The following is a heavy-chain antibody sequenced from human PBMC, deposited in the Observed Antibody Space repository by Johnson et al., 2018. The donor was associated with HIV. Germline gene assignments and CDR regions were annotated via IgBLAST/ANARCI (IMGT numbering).Heavy chain of an antibody. Sequence: QVQLVESGGGVVQPGRSLRLSCAASGFTFSRFGMHWVRQAPGKGLEWVAVISYDGSKKYYAESVKGRITIPRDNSKNTLYLQMNSLRAEDTALYYCAKDPYSRKDAFDIWGQGTMVTVSS. D-gene: IGHD1-14*01. CDR1: GFTFSRFG. J-gene: IGHJ3*02. CDR3: AKDPYSRKDAFDI. CDR2: ISYDGSKK. V-gene: IGHV3-30*18.